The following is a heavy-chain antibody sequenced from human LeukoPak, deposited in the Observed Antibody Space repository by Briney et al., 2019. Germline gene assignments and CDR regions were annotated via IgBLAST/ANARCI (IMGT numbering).Heavy chain of an antibody. D-gene: IGHD2-2*01. CDR3: ARGPRKGVVVPAANNWFDP. Sequence: GGSLRLSCAASGFTFSSYWMSWVRQAPGKGLEWVANIKQDGSEKYYVDPVKGRFTISRDNAKNSLYLQMNSLRAEDTAVYYCARGPRKGVVVPAANNWFDPWGQGTLVTVSS. J-gene: IGHJ5*02. CDR2: IKQDGSEK. CDR1: GFTFSSYW. V-gene: IGHV3-7*01.